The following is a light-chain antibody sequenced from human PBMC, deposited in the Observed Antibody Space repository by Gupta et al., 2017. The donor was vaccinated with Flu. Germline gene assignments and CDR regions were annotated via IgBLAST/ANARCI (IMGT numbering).Light chain of an antibody. CDR3: QQYDSSPLT. Sequence: ENVLTQSPGTLSLSPGERATLSCRASQSVSSTYLAWYQQKPGQAPRLLIYGASSRATGIPDRFSGRGSGTDFTLTISRLEPEDFAVYYCQQYDSSPLTFGQGTKVEIK. CDR2: GAS. CDR1: QSVSSTY. V-gene: IGKV3-20*01. J-gene: IGKJ1*01.